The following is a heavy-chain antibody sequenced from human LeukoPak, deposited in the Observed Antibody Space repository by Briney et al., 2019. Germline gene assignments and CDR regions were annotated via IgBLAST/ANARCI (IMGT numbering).Heavy chain of an antibody. J-gene: IGHJ4*02. V-gene: IGHV4-59*01. CDR2: IYYTGST. Sequence: KTSETLSLTCTVPDGSIRSYYWSWIRQSPGKGLEWIGYIYYTGSTDYNPSLKSRVTISIDTSKNQFSLKLSSVTAADTAVYYCAREVGGSYYGYWGQGTLVTVSS. D-gene: IGHD3-16*01. CDR1: DGSIRSYY. CDR3: AREVGGSYYGY.